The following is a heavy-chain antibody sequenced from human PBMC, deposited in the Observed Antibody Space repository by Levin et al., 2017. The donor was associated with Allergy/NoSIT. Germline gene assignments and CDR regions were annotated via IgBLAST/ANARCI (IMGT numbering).Heavy chain of an antibody. CDR2: VSGSGGST. CDR3: AKDVDDYVWDQLGDY. CDR1: GFTFSSYA. J-gene: IGHJ4*02. D-gene: IGHD3-16*01. Sequence: PGGSLRLSCAASGFTFSSYAMSWVRQAPGKGLEWVSAVSGSGGSTNYADSVKGRFTISRDNSKNTLYLQMNSLRAEDTAVYYCAKDVDDYVWDQLGDYWGQGTLVTVSS. V-gene: IGHV3-23*01.